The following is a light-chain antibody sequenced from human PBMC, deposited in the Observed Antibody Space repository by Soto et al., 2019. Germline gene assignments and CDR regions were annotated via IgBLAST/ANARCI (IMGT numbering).Light chain of an antibody. CDR1: QDIRNF. Sequence: DIQMTQSPTSLSESVGDRVTITCRASQDIRNFVAWYQQKPGQAPKLLIYAASTLQSGVPSRFSGSGSGTDFTLTINSLQPEDVATYSCQKYSSVPVFGPGTKVEIK. V-gene: IGKV1-27*01. CDR3: QKYSSVPV. CDR2: AAS. J-gene: IGKJ3*01.